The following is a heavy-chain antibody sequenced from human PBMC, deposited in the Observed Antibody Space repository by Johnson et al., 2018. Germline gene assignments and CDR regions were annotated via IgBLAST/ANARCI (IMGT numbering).Heavy chain of an antibody. D-gene: IGHD3-22*01. CDR1: GFTFADYA. Sequence: EVQLVESGGGLVRPGWSLRLSCAASGFTFADYAMHWVRQAPGKGLEWVSGINWHSGNIGYADSVKGRFTISRDNAKKSLYLQMNSLRAEDTALYYFSKAKDSSVHDAFDIWGQGTMVTVSS. V-gene: IGHV3-9*01. CDR3: SKAKDSSVHDAFDI. CDR2: INWHSGNI. J-gene: IGHJ3*02.